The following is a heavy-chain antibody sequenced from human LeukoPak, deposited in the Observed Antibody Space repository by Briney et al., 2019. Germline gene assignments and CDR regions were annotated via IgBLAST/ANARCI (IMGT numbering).Heavy chain of an antibody. CDR1: GGSFTGHH. CDR2: VNHRGTT. Sequence: SYTLSLTSAVYGGSFTGHHWNWIRKSPGKGPEWIGEVNHRGTTNYNPSLKSRVTISVDTSKNQFFLKLTSVTAADTAVYYCARDPTTVVTLPYYFDFWGQGTLVTVSS. CDR3: ARDPTTVVTLPYYFDF. D-gene: IGHD4-23*01. J-gene: IGHJ4*02. V-gene: IGHV4-34*01.